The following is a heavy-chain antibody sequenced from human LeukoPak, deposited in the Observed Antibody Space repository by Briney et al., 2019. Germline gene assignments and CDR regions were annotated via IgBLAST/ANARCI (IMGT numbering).Heavy chain of an antibody. D-gene: IGHD5-12*01. V-gene: IGHV4-39*01. CDR2: IYYSGST. CDR1: GGSISSSSYY. J-gene: IGHJ4*02. Sequence: SETLSLTCTVSGGSISSSSYYWGWIRQPPGKGLEWIGGIYYSGSTYYNPSLKSRVTISVDTSKNQFSLKLSSVTAADTAVYYCAIVATDAGLEYWGQGTLVTVSS. CDR3: AIVATDAGLEY.